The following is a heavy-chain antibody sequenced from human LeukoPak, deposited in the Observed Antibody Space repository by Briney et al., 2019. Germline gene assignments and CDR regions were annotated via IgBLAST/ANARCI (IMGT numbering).Heavy chain of an antibody. J-gene: IGHJ4*02. CDR2: INPNSGGT. CDR3: ARSTGRTAAGTSGY. V-gene: IGHV1-2*02. Sequence: GSSVKVSCKASGYTFTGYYMHWVRQAPGQGLEWMGWINPNSGGTNYAQKLQGRVTMTRDTSISTAYMELSRLRSDDTAVYYCARSTGRTAAGTSGYWGQGTLVTVSS. D-gene: IGHD6-13*01. CDR1: GYTFTGYY.